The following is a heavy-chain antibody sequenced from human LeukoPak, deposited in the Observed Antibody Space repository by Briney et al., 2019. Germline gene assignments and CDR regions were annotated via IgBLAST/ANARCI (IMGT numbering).Heavy chain of an antibody. CDR2: ISGDGVTT. D-gene: IGHD4-23*01. J-gene: IGHJ4*02. Sequence: GGSLRLSCSASGFSFSGYAMHWVRQAPGKGLEYVSAISGDGVTTYYADSVEGRFTISRDNSKNTLYLHMSSLRAEDTAVYYCARDPGGNSIWDYWGQGTLVTVSS. CDR1: GFSFSGYA. V-gene: IGHV3-64D*06. CDR3: ARDPGGNSIWDY.